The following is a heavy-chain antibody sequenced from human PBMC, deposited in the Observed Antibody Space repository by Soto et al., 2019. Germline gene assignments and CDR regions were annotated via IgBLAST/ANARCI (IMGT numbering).Heavy chain of an antibody. CDR1: GFTLSSYA. CDR3: ASQESSGYFRWFDP. J-gene: IGHJ5*02. CDR2: ISYDGSNK. D-gene: IGHD3-22*01. V-gene: IGHV3-30-3*01. Sequence: QVQLVESGGGVVQPGRSLRLSCAASGFTLSSYAMHWVRQAPGKGLEWVAVISYDGSNKYYADSVKGRFTISRDNSKNTLYLQMNSLRAEDTAVYYCASQESSGYFRWFDPWGQGTLVTVSS.